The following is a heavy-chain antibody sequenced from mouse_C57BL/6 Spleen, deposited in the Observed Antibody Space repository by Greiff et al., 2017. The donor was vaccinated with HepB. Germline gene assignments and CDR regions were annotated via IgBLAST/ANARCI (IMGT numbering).Heavy chain of an antibody. D-gene: IGHD1-1*01. J-gene: IGHJ4*01. V-gene: IGHV1-69*01. CDR3: ARDYAHAMDY. CDR2: IDPSDSYT. Sequence: VQLQQSGAELVMPGASVKLSCKASGYTFTSYWMHWVKQRPGQGLEWIGEIDPSDSYTNYNQKFKGKSTLTVDKSSSTAYMQLSSLTSEDSAVYYCARDYAHAMDYWGQGTSVTVSS. CDR1: GYTFTSYW.